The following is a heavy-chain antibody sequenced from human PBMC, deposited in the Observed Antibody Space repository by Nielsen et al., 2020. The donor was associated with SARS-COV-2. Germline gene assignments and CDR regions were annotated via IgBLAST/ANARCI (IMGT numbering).Heavy chain of an antibody. V-gene: IGHV3-23*01. CDR2: ISGSGGST. J-gene: IGHJ4*02. D-gene: IGHD2-15*01. Sequence: GESLKISCAASGFTFSSYAMSWVRQAPGKGLEWVSAISGSGGSTYYADSVKGRFTISRDNSKNTLYLQMNSLRAEDTAVYYCAKDPHNRLVAATFDYWGQGTLVTVSS. CDR1: GFTFSSYA. CDR3: AKDPHNRLVAATFDY.